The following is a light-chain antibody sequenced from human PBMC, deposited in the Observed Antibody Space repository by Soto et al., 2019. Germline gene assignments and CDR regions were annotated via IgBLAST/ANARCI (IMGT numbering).Light chain of an antibody. V-gene: IGKV1-5*03. Sequence: DIQMTQSPSAMSAYVGDRVAITCRASQSISIWLAWYQQKQGKAPKIMIYKASSLESGVPSRFSGSGSGTEFTLTISSLQPDDFATYYCQQYNSYTWTFGQGTKVDIK. CDR2: KAS. CDR3: QQYNSYTWT. CDR1: QSISIW. J-gene: IGKJ1*01.